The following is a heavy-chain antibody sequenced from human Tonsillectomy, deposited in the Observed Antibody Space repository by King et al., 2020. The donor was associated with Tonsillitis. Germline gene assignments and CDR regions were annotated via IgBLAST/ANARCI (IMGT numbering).Heavy chain of an antibody. CDR1: GFTFSTYA. CDR3: AKLGTSDILGNSERETYFDY. V-gene: IGHV3-23*04. J-gene: IGHJ4*02. D-gene: IGHD3-9*01. CDR2: ISGSSAIT. Sequence: VQLVESGGDLIQPGGSLRLSCAASGFTFSTYAMSWVRQAPGKGLEWVSTISGSSAITYFADSVRGRFTISRDNSKNTVFLQMDSLRAEDTAVYYCAKLGTSDILGNSERETYFDYWGQGTLVTVSS.